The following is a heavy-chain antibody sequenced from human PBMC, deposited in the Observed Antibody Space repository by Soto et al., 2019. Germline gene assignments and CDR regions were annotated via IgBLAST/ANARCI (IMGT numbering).Heavy chain of an antibody. CDR2: ISGSGGST. Sequence: TGGSLRLSCAASGFTFSSYAMSWVRQAPGKGLEWVSAISGSGGSTYYADSVKGQFTISRDNSKNTLYLQMNSLRAEDTAVYYCAKDVWGYDILTGAYYYYYGMDVWGQGTTVTVSS. J-gene: IGHJ6*02. D-gene: IGHD3-9*01. CDR3: AKDVWGYDILTGAYYYYYGMDV. V-gene: IGHV3-23*01. CDR1: GFTFSSYA.